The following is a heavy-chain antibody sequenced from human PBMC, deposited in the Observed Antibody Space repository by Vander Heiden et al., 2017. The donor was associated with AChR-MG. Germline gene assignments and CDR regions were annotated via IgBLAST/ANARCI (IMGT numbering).Heavy chain of an antibody. CDR3: ARHRSRNYYSANDY. J-gene: IGHJ4*02. Sequence: QLQLQESGPGLVKASETLSLTCTVPGGSVSSSSYYWGWTRQFPGKGLEWIASFSYTGRTYYNPSLKSRVTISVDTSKNQFSLKLSSVTAADAAVYYCARHRSRNYYSANDYWGQGTLVTVSS. CDR1: GGSVSSSSYY. D-gene: IGHD1-26*01. CDR2: FSYTGRT. V-gene: IGHV4-39*01.